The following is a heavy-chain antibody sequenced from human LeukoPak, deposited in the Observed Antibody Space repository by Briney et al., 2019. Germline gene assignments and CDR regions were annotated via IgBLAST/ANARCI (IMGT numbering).Heavy chain of an antibody. D-gene: IGHD3-10*01. CDR2: ISYDGSNK. V-gene: IGHV3-30*04. CDR3: ARDWTTYYYGSGSYFEIDY. J-gene: IGHJ4*02. CDR1: GFTFSSYA. Sequence: PGGSLRLSCAASGFTFSSYAMHWVRQAPGKGLEWVAVISYDGSNKYYADSVKGRFTISRDNSKNTLYLQMNSLRAEDTAVYYCARDWTTYYYGSGSYFEIDYWGQGTLVTVSS.